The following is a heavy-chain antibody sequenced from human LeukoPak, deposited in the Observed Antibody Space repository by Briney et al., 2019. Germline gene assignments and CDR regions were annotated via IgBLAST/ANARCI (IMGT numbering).Heavy chain of an antibody. Sequence: NASETLSLTCTVSGGSISSSSYYWGWIRQPPGKGLEWIGSIYYSGSTYYNPSLKSRVTISVDTSKNQCSLKLSSVTAADTAVYYCANLRTYYYGMDVWGQGTTVTVSS. CDR2: IYYSGST. CDR1: GGSISSSSYY. J-gene: IGHJ6*02. CDR3: ANLRTYYYGMDV. V-gene: IGHV4-39*01.